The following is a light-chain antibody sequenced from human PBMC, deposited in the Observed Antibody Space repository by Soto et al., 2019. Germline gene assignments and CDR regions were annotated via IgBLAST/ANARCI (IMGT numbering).Light chain of an antibody. CDR1: QTISSW. J-gene: IGKJ1*01. Sequence: DIPMTQSPSTLSGSVGDIVTITCRASQTISSWLAWYQQKPGKAPKIMIYKASTLKSGVPSRFSGSGSGTEFTLTISSLQPDDVATYYCQHYNSYSEALGQGTKVDI. CDR2: KAS. CDR3: QHYNSYSEA. V-gene: IGKV1-5*03.